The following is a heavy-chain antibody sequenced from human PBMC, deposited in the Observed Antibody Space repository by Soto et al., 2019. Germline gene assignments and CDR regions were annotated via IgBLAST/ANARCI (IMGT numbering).Heavy chain of an antibody. CDR1: GGTFSSYA. Sequence: QVQLVQSGAEVKKPGSSVKVSCKASGGTFSSYAISWVRQAPGQGLEWMGGIIPIFGTANYAQKCQGRVTITADESTSTAYMELSSLRSEDTAVYYCARVKEGSSGLMLPPNDYWGQGTLVTVSS. J-gene: IGHJ4*02. V-gene: IGHV1-69*01. CDR2: IIPIFGTA. D-gene: IGHD6-19*01. CDR3: ARVKEGSSGLMLPPNDY.